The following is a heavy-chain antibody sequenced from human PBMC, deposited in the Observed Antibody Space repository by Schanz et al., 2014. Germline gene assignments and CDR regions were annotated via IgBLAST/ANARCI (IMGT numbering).Heavy chain of an antibody. V-gene: IGHV3-30*02. CDR3: AKCIGWYGRCAFDI. Sequence: QVQLLESGGGVVQPGGSLRLSCAASGFTFRDFGLHWVRQAPGKGLEWVAFIGHDGSDKFYADSVKGRFTISRDNSKNTLYLQMNSLIAEDTAVYYCAKCIGWYGRCAFDIWGQGTMVTVSS. D-gene: IGHD6-19*01. J-gene: IGHJ3*02. CDR2: IGHDGSDK. CDR1: GFTFRDFG.